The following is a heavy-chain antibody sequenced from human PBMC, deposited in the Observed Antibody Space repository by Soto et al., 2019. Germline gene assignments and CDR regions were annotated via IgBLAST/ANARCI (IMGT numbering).Heavy chain of an antibody. CDR3: ARDQNRAIFGVVYHNAMDV. V-gene: IGHV3-30-3*01. Sequence: PGGSLRLSCAAYGATFGPYAMHWFGQAPGKGLEWVAVISYDGNNKYHADSVRGRFTISRDSSKNTLYLQMNSLRAEDTAVYYCARDQNRAIFGVVYHNAMDVWGQGTTVTVSS. J-gene: IGHJ6*02. D-gene: IGHD3-3*01. CDR1: GATFGPYA. CDR2: ISYDGNNK.